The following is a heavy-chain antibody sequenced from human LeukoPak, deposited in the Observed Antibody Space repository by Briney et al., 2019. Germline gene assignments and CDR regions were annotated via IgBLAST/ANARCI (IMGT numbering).Heavy chain of an antibody. CDR1: GYSFISYG. CDR3: ARDRGDSRMDV. CDR2: ISGYNGNT. V-gene: IGHV1-18*01. D-gene: IGHD3-10*01. J-gene: IGHJ6*02. Sequence: ASVTVSCTASGYSFISYGISWVRQAPGQGLEWMGWISGYNGNTNYAQKFQGRVTMTTDTSTSTAYMDLRSLRSDDTAVYYCARDRGDSRMDVWGQGTTVIVSS.